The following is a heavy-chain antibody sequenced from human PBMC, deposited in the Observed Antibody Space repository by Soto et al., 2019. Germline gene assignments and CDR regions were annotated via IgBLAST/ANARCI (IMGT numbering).Heavy chain of an antibody. J-gene: IGHJ2*01. CDR3: AKTTTVVTPMWYFDL. CDR1: GGSISSYY. D-gene: IGHD4-17*01. V-gene: IGHV4-59*01. Sequence: GPLSLTCTVSGGSISSYYWSWIRQPPGKGLEWIGYIYYSGSTNYNPSLKSRVTISVDTSKNQFSLKLSSVTAADTAVYYCAKTTTVVTPMWYFDLWGRGTLVTVSS. CDR2: IYYSGST.